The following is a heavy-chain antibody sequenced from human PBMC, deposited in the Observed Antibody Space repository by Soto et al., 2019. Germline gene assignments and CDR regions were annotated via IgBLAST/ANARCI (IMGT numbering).Heavy chain of an antibody. D-gene: IGHD1-1*01. CDR2: INHSGST. V-gene: IGHV4-34*01. J-gene: IGHJ4*02. Sequence: QVRLQQWGTGLLKSSETLSLTCAVYGGSFSGYYWSWLRQPPGKGLEWIGEINHSGSTNYNPSLKSRVTISVDTSKNQFSLKVTSVTAADTAVYYCVREGGSLAFDSWGQGTLVTVSS. CDR3: VREGGSLAFDS. CDR1: GGSFSGYY.